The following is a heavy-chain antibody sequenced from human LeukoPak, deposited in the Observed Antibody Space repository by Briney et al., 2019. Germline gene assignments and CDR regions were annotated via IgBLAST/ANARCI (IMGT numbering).Heavy chain of an antibody. J-gene: IGHJ4*02. Sequence: SETLSLTCTVSGGSVSSGRYYWSWIRQHPGKGLEWIGYIYYSGSTYYNPPLKSRVTISVDTSKNQFSLKLSSVTAADTAVYYCARGYGGKRGKLDSWGQGTLVTVSS. D-gene: IGHD4-23*01. CDR1: GGSVSSGRYY. CDR3: ARGYGGKRGKLDS. CDR2: IYYSGST. V-gene: IGHV4-31*03.